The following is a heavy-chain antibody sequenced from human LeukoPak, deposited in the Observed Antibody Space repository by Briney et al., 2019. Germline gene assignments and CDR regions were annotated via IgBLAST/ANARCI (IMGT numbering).Heavy chain of an antibody. Sequence: SVKVSCKASGGTFSSYAISWVRQAPGQGLEWMGGIIPIFGTANYAQKFQGRVTITADESTSTAYMELSSLRSEDTAVYCCAGKWLRFVGSLDYWGQGTLVTVSS. V-gene: IGHV1-69*13. CDR1: GGTFSSYA. J-gene: IGHJ4*02. CDR3: AGKWLRFVGSLDY. CDR2: IIPIFGTA. D-gene: IGHD5-12*01.